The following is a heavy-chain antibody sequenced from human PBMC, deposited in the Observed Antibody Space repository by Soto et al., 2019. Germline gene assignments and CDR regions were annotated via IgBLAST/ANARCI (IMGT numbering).Heavy chain of an antibody. CDR2: IYHGGST. J-gene: IGHJ4*02. CDR3: ASSGAYSLDY. V-gene: IGHV4-4*02. D-gene: IGHD1-26*01. Sequence: QVQLQESGPGLVKPSGTLSLTCAVSGGSSRSSNWWSWVRQPPGKGLEWIGEIYHGGSTNYNPSLKXXVXIXXDKHKNQFSLKLNSVTAADTAVYYSASSGAYSLDYWGQGTLVPVSS. CDR1: GGSSRSSNW.